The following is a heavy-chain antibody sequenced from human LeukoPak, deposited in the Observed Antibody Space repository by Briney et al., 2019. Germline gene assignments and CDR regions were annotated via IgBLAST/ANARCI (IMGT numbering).Heavy chain of an antibody. CDR1: GFTFSSYA. CDR3: ARRGLEDYYDY. CDR2: ISSNGGTT. J-gene: IGHJ4*02. V-gene: IGHV3-64*01. D-gene: IGHD1-1*01. Sequence: GGSLRLSCAASGFTFSSYAMYWVRQAPGKGLEYVSGISSNGGTTYYANSVKGRFTISRDNSKNTLSLQMGSLRAEDMAVYYCARRGLEDYYDYWGQGTLVTVSS.